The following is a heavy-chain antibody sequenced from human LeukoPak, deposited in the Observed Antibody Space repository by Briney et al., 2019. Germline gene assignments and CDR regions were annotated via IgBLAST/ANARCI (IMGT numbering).Heavy chain of an antibody. CDR3: ARGPVRDYSNY. J-gene: IGHJ4*02. D-gene: IGHD4-11*01. CDR2: IYYSGST. V-gene: IGHV4-31*03. CDR1: GVSISSGGYY. Sequence: SETLSLTCTVSGVSISSGGYYWSWIRQHPGKGLEWIGYIYYSGSTYYNPSLKSRLTMSLDTSSNQFSLKLNSVTAADTAVYYCARGPVRDYSNYWGQGTLVTVSS.